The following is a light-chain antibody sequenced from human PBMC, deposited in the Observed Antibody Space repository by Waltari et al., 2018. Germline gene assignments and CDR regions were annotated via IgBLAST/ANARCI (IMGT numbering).Light chain of an antibody. V-gene: IGKV3-11*01. CDR2: DAS. Sequence: VLPQSPATLSLSPGERATLSCRASHTVHNYLAWYQQKPGQPPRLLIYDASNRATGIPARFSGSGSETDFTLTISSLEPEDFAVYYCQQRNTWPLTFGGGTTVEI. J-gene: IGKJ4*01. CDR1: HTVHNY. CDR3: QQRNTWPLT.